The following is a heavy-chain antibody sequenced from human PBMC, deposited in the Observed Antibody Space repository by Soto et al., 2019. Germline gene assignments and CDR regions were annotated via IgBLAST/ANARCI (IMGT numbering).Heavy chain of an antibody. Sequence: QVQLQESGPGLVKPSETLSLTCTVSGGSISSYYWSWIRQPPGKGLEWIGYIYFSGSTTYHPSLKSRVTISLDTSKNQFSLGLSSVTAADTAVYYCARDRGQLWFGGTGGYYFYYGMDVWGQGTTVTVSS. CDR1: GGSISSYY. V-gene: IGHV4-59*01. CDR2: IYFSGST. J-gene: IGHJ6*02. D-gene: IGHD3-10*01. CDR3: ARDRGQLWFGGTGGYYFYYGMDV.